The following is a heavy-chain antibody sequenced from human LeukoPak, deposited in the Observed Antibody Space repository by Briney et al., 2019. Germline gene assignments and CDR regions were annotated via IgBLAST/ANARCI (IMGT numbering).Heavy chain of an antibody. V-gene: IGHV4-34*01. CDR1: GGSFSGYY. CDR3: ARSPARLFDY. J-gene: IGHJ4*02. D-gene: IGHD6-6*01. Sequence: SETPSLTCAVYGGSFSGYYWSWIRQPPGKGLEWIGEINHSGSTNYNPSLKSRVTISVDTSKNQFSLKLSSVTAADTAVYYCARSPARLFDYWGQGTLVTVSS. CDR2: INHSGST.